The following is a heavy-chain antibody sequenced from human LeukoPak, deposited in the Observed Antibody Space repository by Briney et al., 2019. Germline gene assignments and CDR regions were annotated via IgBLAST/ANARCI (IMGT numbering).Heavy chain of an antibody. J-gene: IGHJ4*02. CDR1: GGSFSGYY. D-gene: IGHD2-21*02. CDR3: ASFCGCDCYFDSEDY. Sequence: SETLSLTCAVYGGSFSGYYWNWIRQPPGKGLEWIGYIYYSGSTNYNPSLKSRVTISVDMSKNQFSLKLSSVTAADTPVYYCASFCGCDCYFDSEDYWGQGTLVTVSS. V-gene: IGHV4-59*01. CDR2: IYYSGST.